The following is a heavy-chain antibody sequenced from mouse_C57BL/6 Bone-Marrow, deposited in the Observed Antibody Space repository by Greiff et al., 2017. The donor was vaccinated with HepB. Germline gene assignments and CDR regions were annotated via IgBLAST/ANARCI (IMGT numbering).Heavy chain of an antibody. J-gene: IGHJ1*03. V-gene: IGHV1-42*01. CDR2: INPSTGGT. D-gene: IGHD1-1*01. CDR3: APIYYYGSRGYFDV. CDR1: GYSFTGYY. Sequence: VHVKQSGPELVKPGASVKISCKASGYSFTGYYMNWVKQSPEKSLEWIGEINPSTGGTTYNQKFKAKATLTVDKSSSTAYMQLKSLTSEDSAVYYCAPIYYYGSRGYFDVWGTGTTVTVSS.